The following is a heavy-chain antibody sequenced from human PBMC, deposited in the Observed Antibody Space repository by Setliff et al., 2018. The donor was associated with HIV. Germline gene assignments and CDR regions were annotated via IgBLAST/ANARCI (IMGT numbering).Heavy chain of an antibody. CDR2: IYGSSGST. Sequence: QAGGSLRLSCAASGFTFSNYAMSWVRQAPGKGLERVSAIYGSSGSTNYADSVKGRFTISRDNSKNMLYLQMNSLRAEDTAVYYCAKGQDGLRYNWFDPWGHGTLVTVSS. J-gene: IGHJ5*02. V-gene: IGHV3-23*01. CDR1: GFTFSNYA. CDR3: AKGQDGLRYNWFDP.